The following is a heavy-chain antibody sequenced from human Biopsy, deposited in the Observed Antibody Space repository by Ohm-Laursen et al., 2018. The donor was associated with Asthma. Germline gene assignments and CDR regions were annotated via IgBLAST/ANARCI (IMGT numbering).Heavy chain of an antibody. CDR1: GYNFISFA. CDR2: VNTGNGDT. J-gene: IGHJ3*01. CDR3: ARTCYDFLTGQVKDVFGV. D-gene: IGHD3-9*01. Sequence: SVKASCKASGYNFISFAIHWVRQAPGQRLEWMGWVNTGNGDTKYSQKFQGRVTITRDTSASTAYMELRSLRSEDTATYYCARTCYDFLTGQVKDVFGVWGQGTMVTVSS. V-gene: IGHV1-3*04.